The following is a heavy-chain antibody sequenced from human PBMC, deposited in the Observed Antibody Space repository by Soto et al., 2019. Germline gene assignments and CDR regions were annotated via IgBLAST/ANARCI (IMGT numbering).Heavy chain of an antibody. CDR1: GFTFTMYS. Sequence: GGSLRLSCAASGFTFTMYSMNWVRQAPGKGLEWVSSISSTTNYIYYGDSMKGRFTISRDNAKNSLYLEMNSLRAEDTAVYYCARESEDLTSNFDYWGQGTLVTVSS. V-gene: IGHV3-21*06. J-gene: IGHJ4*02. CDR3: ARESEDLTSNFDY. CDR2: ISSTTNYI.